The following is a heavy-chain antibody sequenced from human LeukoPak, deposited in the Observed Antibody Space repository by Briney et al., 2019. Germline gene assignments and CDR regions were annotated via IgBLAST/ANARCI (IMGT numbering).Heavy chain of an antibody. CDR2: ISAYNSNT. J-gene: IGHJ6*03. CDR1: GYTFTSYG. V-gene: IGHV1-18*01. CDR3: ARVEKGRSDFWSSFGGDYYYYYMDV. Sequence: ASVKVSCKASGYTFTSYGISWVRQAPGQGLEWMGWISAYNSNTNYAQKLQGRVTMTTDTSTSTAYMELRSLRSDDTAVYYCARVEKGRSDFWSSFGGDYYYYYMDVWGKGATVTVSS. D-gene: IGHD3-3*01.